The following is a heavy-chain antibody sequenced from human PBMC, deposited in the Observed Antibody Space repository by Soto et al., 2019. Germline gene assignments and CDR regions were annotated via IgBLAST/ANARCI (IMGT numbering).Heavy chain of an antibody. J-gene: IGHJ4*02. V-gene: IGHV3-23*01. D-gene: IGHD6-19*01. Sequence: EVQLLESGGGLVQPGGSLRLSCAASGFTFSSYAMNWVRQAPGKGLEWVSVISGSGGSTYYADSVKGRSTISRDNSKNTLYLQMTSLRAEDTAVYYCARRASGWFFDYWGQGTLVTVSS. CDR3: ARRASGWFFDY. CDR2: ISGSGGST. CDR1: GFTFSSYA.